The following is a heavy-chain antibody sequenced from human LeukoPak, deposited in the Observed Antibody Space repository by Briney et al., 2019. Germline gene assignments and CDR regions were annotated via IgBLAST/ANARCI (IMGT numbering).Heavy chain of an antibody. CDR3: ARGYYSSSRFDS. Sequence: GGSLRLSCAASGFSFSNYWMHWVRQAPGKGLVWVSRVNSDGGTTNYADSVKGRFTISRDNAENTLYMRMSSLRPEDTAVYYCARGYYSSSRFDSWGQGTLVTVSS. CDR2: VNSDGGTT. V-gene: IGHV3-74*01. D-gene: IGHD6-13*01. J-gene: IGHJ4*02. CDR1: GFSFSNYW.